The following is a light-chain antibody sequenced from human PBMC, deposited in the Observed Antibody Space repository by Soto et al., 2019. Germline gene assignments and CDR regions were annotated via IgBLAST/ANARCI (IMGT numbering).Light chain of an antibody. CDR1: QDISVY. CDR3: QKFNTAPLT. V-gene: IGKV1-27*01. Sequence: DIQMTQSPYSLSASLGDRVTITCQARQDISVYLAWYQQKPGKVPKLLIYSASTLQSGVPSRFSGSGSGTDFTLTISSLQPEDVATYYCQKFNTAPLTFGQGTRLEIK. CDR2: SAS. J-gene: IGKJ5*01.